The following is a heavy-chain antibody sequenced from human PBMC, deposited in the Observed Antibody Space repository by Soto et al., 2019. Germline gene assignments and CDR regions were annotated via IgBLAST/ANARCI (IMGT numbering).Heavy chain of an antibody. Sequence: ASVNVSCKASGYTFSTYALHWLRQAPGQGLEWMGWINGGNGHTRYSQKFKDRVTISRDTPASTAYMELSGLRSEDTAVYYCARGKGMEENDYYYGMDVWGQETTVTVSS. D-gene: IGHD1-1*01. CDR3: ARGKGMEENDYYYGMDV. J-gene: IGHJ6*02. CDR1: GYTFSTYA. CDR2: INGGNGHT. V-gene: IGHV1-3*01.